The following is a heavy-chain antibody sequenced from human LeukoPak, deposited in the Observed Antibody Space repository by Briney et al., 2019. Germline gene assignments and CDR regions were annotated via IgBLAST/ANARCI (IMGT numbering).Heavy chain of an antibody. CDR2: ISGSGGST. CDR3: VKEDTWIQLPTGY. D-gene: IGHD5-18*01. J-gene: IGHJ4*02. V-gene: IGHV3-23*01. Sequence: SGGSLRLSCAASGFTFSSYAMSWVRQAPGKGLEWVSAISGSGGSTYYADSVKGRFTISRDNSKNTLYLQMNSLRAEDTAVYYCVKEDTWIQLPTGYWGQGTLDTVSS. CDR1: GFTFSSYA.